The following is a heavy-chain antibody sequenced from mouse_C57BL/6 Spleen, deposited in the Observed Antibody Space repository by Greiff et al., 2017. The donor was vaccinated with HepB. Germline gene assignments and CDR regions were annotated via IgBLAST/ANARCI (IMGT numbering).Heavy chain of an antibody. V-gene: IGHV1-53*01. CDR2: INPSNGGT. D-gene: IGHD2-4*01. CDR1: GYTFTSYW. J-gene: IGHJ4*01. Sequence: QVQLQQPGTELVPPGASVKLSCKASGYTFTSYWMHWVKQRPGQGLEWIGNINPSNGGTNYNEKFKSKATLTVDKSSSTAYMQLSSPTSEDSAVYYCARDDYDGYYAMDYWGQGTSVTVSS. CDR3: ARDDYDGYYAMDY.